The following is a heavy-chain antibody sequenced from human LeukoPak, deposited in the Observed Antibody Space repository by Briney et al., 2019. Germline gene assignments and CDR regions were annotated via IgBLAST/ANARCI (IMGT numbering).Heavy chain of an antibody. Sequence: GGSLRLSCAASGFTFSSYAMSWVRQAPGKGLEWVSAISGSGGSTYYADSVKGRSTISRDNSKNTLYLQMNSLRAEDTAVYYCAKVLGLWFGEAIDYWGQGTLVTVSS. J-gene: IGHJ4*02. D-gene: IGHD3-10*01. CDR3: AKVLGLWFGEAIDY. V-gene: IGHV3-23*01. CDR2: ISGSGGST. CDR1: GFTFSSYA.